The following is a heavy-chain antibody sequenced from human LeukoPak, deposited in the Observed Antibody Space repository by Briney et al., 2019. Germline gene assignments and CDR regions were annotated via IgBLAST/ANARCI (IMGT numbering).Heavy chain of an antibody. CDR2: INPSGGST. CDR3: AQSRYYYDSSDI. D-gene: IGHD3-22*01. J-gene: IGHJ3*02. V-gene: IGHV1-46*01. Sequence: ASVKVSCKASGYTVTSYHMHWVRQAPGQGLEWMGVINPSGGSTRYAQKFQGRVTMTRDTSTSTVYMGLSSLRSEDTAVYYCAQSRYYYDSSDIWGQGTMVTVSS. CDR1: GYTVTSYH.